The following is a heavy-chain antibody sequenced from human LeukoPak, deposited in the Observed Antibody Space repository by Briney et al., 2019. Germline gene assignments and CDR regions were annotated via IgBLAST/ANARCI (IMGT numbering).Heavy chain of an antibody. Sequence: GGSLRLSCATSGFNFDRYTIHWVRQAPGKGLEWVSLAGWAGGTTYYPDSVRGRFTISRDSGKNSVYLQMNSLTTDDTAFYSCAKELDTMFFDYWGQGALVTVSS. CDR2: AGWAGGTT. CDR3: AKELDTMFFDY. CDR1: GFNFDRYT. V-gene: IGHV3-43*01. J-gene: IGHJ4*02. D-gene: IGHD5-18*01.